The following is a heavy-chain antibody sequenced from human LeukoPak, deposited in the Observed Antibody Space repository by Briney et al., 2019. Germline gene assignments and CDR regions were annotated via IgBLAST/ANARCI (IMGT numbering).Heavy chain of an antibody. CDR3: VRDWGYDSSGYWQKYFDT. D-gene: IGHD3-22*01. V-gene: IGHV3-30*02. CDR1: GFTFSSYG. Sequence: GGSLRLSCAASGFTFSSYGMHWVRQAPGKGLEWVAFIRYDGSNKYYADSVKGRSTISRDNAKNTVYLQMNSLRAEDTAVYYCVRDWGYDSSGYWQKYFDTWGQGTLVTVSS. CDR2: IRYDGSNK. J-gene: IGHJ4*02.